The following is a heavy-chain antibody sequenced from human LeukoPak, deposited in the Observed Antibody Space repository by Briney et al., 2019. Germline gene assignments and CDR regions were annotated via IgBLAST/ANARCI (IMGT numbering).Heavy chain of an antibody. Sequence: SETLSLTCTVSGGSISSYYWSWIRQPPGKGLEWIGYIYYSGSTNYNPSLKSRVTISVDTSKNQFSLKLSSVTAADTAVYYCARGRWGATSLDYWGQGTLVTVSS. CDR2: IYYSGST. J-gene: IGHJ4*02. CDR1: GGSISSYY. CDR3: ARGRWGATSLDY. V-gene: IGHV4-59*01. D-gene: IGHD1-26*01.